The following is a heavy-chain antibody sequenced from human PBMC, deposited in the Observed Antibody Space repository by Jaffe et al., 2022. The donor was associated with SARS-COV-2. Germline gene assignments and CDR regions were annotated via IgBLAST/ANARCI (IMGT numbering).Heavy chain of an antibody. CDR1: GDSISSSNYY. CDR3: ARHGRRSSGWSWFDP. D-gene: IGHD6-19*01. Sequence: QLQLQESGPGLVKPSETLSLTCTVSGDSISSSNYYWGWIRQPPGQGLEWIGSVYYSGSTYYNPSLNSRVTISVDTSKSQFSLKLSSVTAADTAVYYCARHGRRSSGWSWFDPWGQGTLVTVSS. J-gene: IGHJ5*02. CDR2: VYYSGST. V-gene: IGHV4-39*01.